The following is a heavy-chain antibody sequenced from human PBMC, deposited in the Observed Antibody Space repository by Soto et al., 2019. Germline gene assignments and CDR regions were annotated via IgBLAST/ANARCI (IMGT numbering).Heavy chain of an antibody. CDR3: AKDRVAAADHPSSYYYYGMDV. D-gene: IGHD6-13*01. CDR2: ISGSGGST. Sequence: GGSLRLCCAASGFTFSSYAMRWVRQAPGMGLEWVSAISGSGGSTYYADSVKGRFTISRDNSKNTLYLQMNSLRAEDTAVYYCAKDRVAAADHPSSYYYYGMDVWGQGTTVTLSS. J-gene: IGHJ6*02. CDR1: GFTFSSYA. V-gene: IGHV3-23*01.